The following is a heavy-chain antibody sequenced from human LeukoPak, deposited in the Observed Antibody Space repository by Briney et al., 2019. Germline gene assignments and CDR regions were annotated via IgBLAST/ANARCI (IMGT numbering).Heavy chain of an antibody. CDR2: IYTSGST. J-gene: IGHJ4*02. CDR1: GGSISSGSYY. V-gene: IGHV4-61*02. CDR3: ARGVDY. Sequence: SETLSLTCTVSGGSISSGSYYWSWIRQPAGKGLEWIGRIYTSGSTNYNPSLKSRVTISVDTSKNQFSLKLSSVTAADTAVYYCARGVDYWGQGTLVTVSS.